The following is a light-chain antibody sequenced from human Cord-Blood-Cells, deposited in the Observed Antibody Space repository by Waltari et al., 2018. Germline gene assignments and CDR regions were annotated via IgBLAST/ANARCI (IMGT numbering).Light chain of an antibody. V-gene: IGLV2-14*01. CDR1: SSDVGGYNH. J-gene: IGLJ3*02. Sequence: QSALTQPASVSGSPGQSITISCTGPSSDVGGYNHVSWYQQHPGKAPKLMIYEVSNRPSGVSNRFSGSKSGNTASLTISGLQAEDEADYYCSSYTSSSTLVFGGGTKLTVL. CDR2: EVS. CDR3: SSYTSSSTLV.